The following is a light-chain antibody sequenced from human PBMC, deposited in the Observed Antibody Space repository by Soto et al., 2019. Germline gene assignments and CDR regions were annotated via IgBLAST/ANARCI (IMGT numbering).Light chain of an antibody. CDR3: QQYISSPLT. J-gene: IGKJ1*01. CDR1: QSVSNNY. CDR2: GAS. Sequence: EIVWTQSPGTLSLSPGERATLSCRASQSVSNNYLAWYQQEPGQAPRLVIYGASNRATGIPDRFSASGSGTDFTLTISRLEPEDFAVYYCQQYISSPLTFGQGTKVDI. V-gene: IGKV3-20*01.